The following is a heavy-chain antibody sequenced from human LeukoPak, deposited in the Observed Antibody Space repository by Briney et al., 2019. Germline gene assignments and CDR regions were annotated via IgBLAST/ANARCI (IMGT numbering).Heavy chain of an antibody. D-gene: IGHD5-24*01. V-gene: IGHV3-30*18. Sequence: PGGSLRLSCAASGFTFSSYGMHWVRQAPGKGLEWVAVTSDDGSNKYYADAVKGRFTISRDNSKNTLYLQMNNLRAEDTAMYYCAKKTDGYNLLLDAFDIWGQGTMVTVSS. CDR1: GFTFSSYG. CDR2: TSDDGSNK. J-gene: IGHJ3*02. CDR3: AKKTDGYNLLLDAFDI.